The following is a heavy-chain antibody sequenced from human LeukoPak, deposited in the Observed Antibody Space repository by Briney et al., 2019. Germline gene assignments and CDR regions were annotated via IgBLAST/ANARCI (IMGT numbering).Heavy chain of an antibody. CDR2: INGGGGST. D-gene: IGHD3-16*01. CDR3: AKGGVVHAFNI. J-gene: IGHJ4*02. V-gene: IGHV3-23*01. CDR1: GFTFSSYA. Sequence: PGGSLRLSCAASGFTFSSYAMSWVRQAPGKGLEWVSAINGGGGSTYYADSVKGRFTISRDNSKSTLYLQMNSLRAEGTAVYYCAKGGVVHAFNIWGQGTLVTVSS.